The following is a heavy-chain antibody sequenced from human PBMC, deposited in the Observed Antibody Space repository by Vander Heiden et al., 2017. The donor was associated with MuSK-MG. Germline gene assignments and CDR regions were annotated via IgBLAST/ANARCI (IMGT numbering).Heavy chain of an antibody. CDR3: AKGAFGHCSSTSCLYYFDY. J-gene: IGHJ4*02. CDR1: GFTFHNTP. CDR2: ISNSDAT. D-gene: IGHD2-2*01. V-gene: IGHV3-23*01. Sequence: EAQLLESGGALVQPGGSLRLSCVASGFTFHNTPMRCVRQAPVKGLEWVATISNSDATYYADSVKGRFTISRDTSKNTLYLQMNSLRAEDTAVYYCAKGAFGHCSSTSCLYYFDYWGQGALVTVSS.